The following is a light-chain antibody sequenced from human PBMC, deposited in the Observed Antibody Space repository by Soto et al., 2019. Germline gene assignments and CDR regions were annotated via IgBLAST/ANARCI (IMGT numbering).Light chain of an antibody. CDR2: AAS. J-gene: IGKJ1*01. Sequence: EVVLTQSPGTVSLSPGERATLSCRASQSVTANYLAWYQQKPGQAPRLLIYAASSRATGIPDSFSGSGSGTDFTLSISRLEPEDFAMCYCQHYGSSVTGTFGQGTKVEI. CDR3: QHYGSSVTGT. CDR1: QSVTANY. V-gene: IGKV3-20*01.